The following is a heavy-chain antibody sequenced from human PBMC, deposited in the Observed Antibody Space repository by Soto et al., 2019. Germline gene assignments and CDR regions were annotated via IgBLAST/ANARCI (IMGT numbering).Heavy chain of an antibody. J-gene: IGHJ5*02. D-gene: IGHD2-2*02. CDR3: ARHDAYCSSTSCYMNWFDT. CDR2: IYYSGST. Sequence: TSETLSLTCTVSGGSISSSSYYWGWIRQPPGKGLEWIGSIYYSGSTYYNPSLKSRVTISVDTSKNQFSLKLSSVTAADTAVYYCARHDAYCSSTSCYMNWFDTWGQGSLVT. V-gene: IGHV4-39*01. CDR1: GGSISSSSYY.